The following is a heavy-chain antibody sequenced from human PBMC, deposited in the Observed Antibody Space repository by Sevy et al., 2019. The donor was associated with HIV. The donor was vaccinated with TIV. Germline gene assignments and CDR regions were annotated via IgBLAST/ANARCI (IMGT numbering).Heavy chain of an antibody. D-gene: IGHD6-19*01. Sequence: GGSLRLSCAASGFTFNIYAMTWVRQAPGTGLEWVSSISGSGDRTDYADSVKGRFTISRDNSKNTLYVKMSSLRAEDTAVYYCARDLGLSSGWPAEYFHHWGQGTLVTVSS. V-gene: IGHV3-23*01. CDR3: ARDLGLSSGWPAEYFHH. CDR2: ISGSGDRT. CDR1: GFTFNIYA. J-gene: IGHJ1*01.